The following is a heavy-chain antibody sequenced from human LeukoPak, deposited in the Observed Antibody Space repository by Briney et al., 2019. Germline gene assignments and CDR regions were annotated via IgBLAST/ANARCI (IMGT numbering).Heavy chain of an antibody. V-gene: IGHV4-4*07. CDR2: IYSSGST. CDR3: ARVSPYDFWSGYRGYFDY. D-gene: IGHD3-3*01. J-gene: IGHJ4*02. Sequence: PSETLSLTCTVSGGSISSYYWSWIRQPAGKGLEWIGRIYSSGSTNYNPSLKSRVTMSVDTSKNQFSLKLSSVTAADTAVYYCARVSPYDFWSGYRGYFDYWGQGTLVTVSS. CDR1: GGSISSYY.